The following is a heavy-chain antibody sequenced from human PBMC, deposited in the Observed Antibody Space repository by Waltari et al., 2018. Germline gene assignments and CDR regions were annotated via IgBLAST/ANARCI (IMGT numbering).Heavy chain of an antibody. CDR3: ATYVGASIGTAAFDV. J-gene: IGHJ3*01. V-gene: IGHV4-39*01. D-gene: IGHD3-16*01. Sequence: QLHLQESGPGLVQPSETLSLPCSVSAGSITTTRHYWGWIRQPPGKCLEWTPTISYSGATYTSPSLKRRLTISVDTFKNQFSLKLSSVTAADTAVYYCATYVGASIGTAAFDVWGQGTMVTVSS. CDR1: AGSITTTRHY. CDR2: ISYSGAT.